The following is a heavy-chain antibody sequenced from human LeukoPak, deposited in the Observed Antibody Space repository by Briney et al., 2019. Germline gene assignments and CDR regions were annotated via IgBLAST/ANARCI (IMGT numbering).Heavy chain of an antibody. Sequence: GASVKVSCKASGYTFTGYYMHWVRQAPGQGLEWMGWINPNSGGTNYAQKFQGRVTMTRDTSTSTFYMELNSLRSEDSAVYYCARDFDYFGSGSYEDYWGQGTLVTVSS. CDR3: ARDFDYFGSGSYEDY. J-gene: IGHJ4*02. D-gene: IGHD3-10*01. CDR1: GYTFTGYY. V-gene: IGHV1-2*02. CDR2: INPNSGGT.